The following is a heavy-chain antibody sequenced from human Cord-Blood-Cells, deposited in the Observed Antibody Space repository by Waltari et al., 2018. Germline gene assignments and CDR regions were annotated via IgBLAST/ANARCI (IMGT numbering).Heavy chain of an antibody. Sequence: EVQLLESGGGLVQPGGSLRLSCAASGFTFSSYAMSWARQAPGKGLEWVSAISGSGGSTYYADSVKGRFTISRDNSKNTLYLQMNSLRAEDTAVYYCAKVGGVPAAILIHFDYWGQGTLVTVSS. D-gene: IGHD2-2*02. V-gene: IGHV3-23*01. CDR3: AKVGGVPAAILIHFDY. CDR1: GFTFSSYA. J-gene: IGHJ4*02. CDR2: ISGSGGST.